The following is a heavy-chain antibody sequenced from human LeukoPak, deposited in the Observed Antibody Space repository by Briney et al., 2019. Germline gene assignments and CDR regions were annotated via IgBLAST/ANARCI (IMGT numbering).Heavy chain of an antibody. V-gene: IGHV3-74*01. J-gene: IGHJ4*02. Sequence: GGSLRLSCAASGFTFSSYWMHWVRQAPGKGLVWVSRINSDGSSTSYADSVKGRFTISRDNSKNTLYLQMNSLRAEDTAVYYCAKDDSPIVGATDRGFDYWGQGTLVTVSS. CDR3: AKDDSPIVGATDRGFDY. CDR1: GFTFSSYW. D-gene: IGHD1-26*01. CDR2: INSDGSST.